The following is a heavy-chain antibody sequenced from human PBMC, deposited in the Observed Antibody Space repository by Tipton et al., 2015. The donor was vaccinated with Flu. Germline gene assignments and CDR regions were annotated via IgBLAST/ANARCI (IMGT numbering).Heavy chain of an antibody. J-gene: IGHJ4*02. CDR3: ARGDFWSASPSL. D-gene: IGHD3-3*01. V-gene: IGHV4-59*01. CDR2: ISYSGNP. Sequence: TLSLTCSVSGGSISTYFWSWIRQPPGKGLEWIGYISYSGNPYYNPSLKSRVTISVHTSKNQLSLTLNSATAADTAVYYCARGDFWSASPSLWGQGTLVTVSS. CDR1: GGSISTYF.